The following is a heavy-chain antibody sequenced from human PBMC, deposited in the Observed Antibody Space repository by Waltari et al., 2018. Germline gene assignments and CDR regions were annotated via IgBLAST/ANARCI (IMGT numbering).Heavy chain of an antibody. D-gene: IGHD2-15*01. Sequence: QLQQSGPGLVKPSESLSLTSAVSGDSMSSTYWWSWVRQPPGKGLEWIGQIRGTGKTNYNPSLDSRVTISIDTSNNHISLMLASVTAADTAVNYCARDRGRGLYLDSWGQGTLVTVSP. CDR2: IRGTGKT. CDR3: ARDRGRGLYLDS. V-gene: IGHV4-4*02. CDR1: GDSMSSTYW. J-gene: IGHJ4*02.